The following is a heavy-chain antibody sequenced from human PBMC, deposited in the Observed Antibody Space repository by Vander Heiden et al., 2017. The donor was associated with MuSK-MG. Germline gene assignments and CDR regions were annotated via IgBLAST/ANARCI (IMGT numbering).Heavy chain of an antibody. Sequence: EVQLVESGGGLVQPGGSLRLSCAASGFTFSSYWMSWVHQAPGKGLEWVANIKQDGSEKYYVDSVKGRFTISRDNAKNSLYLQMNSLRAEDTAVYYCARSRDGYKEVLWDDAFDIWGQGTMGTVSS. CDR3: ARSRDGYKEVLWDDAFDI. V-gene: IGHV3-7*01. D-gene: IGHD5-12*01. J-gene: IGHJ3*02. CDR1: GFTFSSYW. CDR2: IKQDGSEK.